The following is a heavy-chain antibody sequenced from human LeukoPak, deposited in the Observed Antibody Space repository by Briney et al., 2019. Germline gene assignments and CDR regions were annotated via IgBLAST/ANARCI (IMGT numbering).Heavy chain of an antibody. J-gene: IGHJ4*02. CDR3: ARALGLAKDYFDY. CDR2: IFSRGSA. D-gene: IGHD2-21*01. Sequence: SQTLSLTCSVSGDSISSGRYYWNWIRQPAGKGLEWIGRIFSRGSANYNPSLKSRVTMSVDTSKNQLSLQLNSVTGADTAVYYDARALGLAKDYFDYLGQGTLVTVSS. V-gene: IGHV4-61*02. CDR1: GDSISSGRYY.